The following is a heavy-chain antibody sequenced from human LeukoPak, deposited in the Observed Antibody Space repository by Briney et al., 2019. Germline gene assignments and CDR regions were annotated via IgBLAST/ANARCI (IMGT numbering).Heavy chain of an antibody. CDR3: AKRSDYGNNGNYFDS. J-gene: IGHJ4*02. V-gene: IGHV3-23*01. Sequence: GGSLRLSCAASGFTFSSYGMSWGRQAPGKGLEWVSAISGRDTNTYYADSVKGRFTISRDNSKNTLFLQMSSLRAEDTAIYYCAKRSDYGNNGNYFDSWGQGTPVTVSS. CDR1: GFTFSSYG. D-gene: IGHD4-17*01. CDR2: ISGRDTNT.